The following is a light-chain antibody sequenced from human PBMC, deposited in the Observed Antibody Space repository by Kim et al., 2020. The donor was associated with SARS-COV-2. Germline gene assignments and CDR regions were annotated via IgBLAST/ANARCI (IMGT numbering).Light chain of an antibody. CDR3: MQATHFPWT. V-gene: IGKV2-24*01. CDR1: QSLVHSNGNTY. Sequence: DIVMTQTPLSSPVALGQPASISCRSSQSLVHSNGNTYLSWFQQRPGQPPRLLIYEVSSRVSGVPDRFSGSGAGTDFTLTISRLETEDVGFYYCCMQATHFPWTFGQGTKVDIK. J-gene: IGKJ1*01. CDR2: EVS.